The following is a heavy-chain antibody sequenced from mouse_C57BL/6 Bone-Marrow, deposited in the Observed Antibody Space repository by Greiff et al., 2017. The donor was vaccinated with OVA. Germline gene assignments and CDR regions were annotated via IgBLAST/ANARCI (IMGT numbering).Heavy chain of an antibody. V-gene: IGHV1-69*01. CDR1: GYTFTSYW. J-gene: IGHJ2*01. Sequence: QVQLQQPGAELVMPGASVKLSCKASGYTFTSYWMHWVKQRPGQGLEWIGEIDPSDSYTNYNQKFKGKSTLTVDKSSSTAYMQLSSLTSEDSAVYYCTTVVEYWGQGTTLTVSS. CDR2: IDPSDSYT. D-gene: IGHD1-1*01. CDR3: TTVVEY.